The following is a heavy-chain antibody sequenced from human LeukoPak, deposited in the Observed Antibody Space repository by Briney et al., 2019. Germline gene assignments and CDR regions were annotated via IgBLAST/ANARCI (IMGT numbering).Heavy chain of an antibody. CDR3: ARGTGRFMFDI. D-gene: IGHD3-3*01. Sequence: GGSLRLSCAASGFTFSNYNMNWVRQAPGKGLEWVSSISRSSSNIYYADSVKGRFTISRDNAKNSLYLQMNSLRAEDTAFYYCARGTGRFMFDIWGQGTMVTVSS. CDR1: GFTFSNYN. V-gene: IGHV3-21*01. J-gene: IGHJ3*02. CDR2: ISRSSSNI.